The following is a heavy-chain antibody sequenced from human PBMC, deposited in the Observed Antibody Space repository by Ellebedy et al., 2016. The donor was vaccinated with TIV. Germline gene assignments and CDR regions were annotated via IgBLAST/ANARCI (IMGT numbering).Heavy chain of an antibody. CDR1: GFPFSSYS. Sequence: GESLKISCAASGFPFSSYSMSWVRQAPGKGLEWVSTISGSGFGTYYADSVKGRFTISRDNSKNTLYLQMNSLRAEDTAVYYCAKGRRMVYSTGGLDYWGQGTLVTVAS. CDR3: AKGRRMVYSTGGLDY. CDR2: ISGSGFGT. V-gene: IGHV3-23*01. D-gene: IGHD2-8*01. J-gene: IGHJ4*02.